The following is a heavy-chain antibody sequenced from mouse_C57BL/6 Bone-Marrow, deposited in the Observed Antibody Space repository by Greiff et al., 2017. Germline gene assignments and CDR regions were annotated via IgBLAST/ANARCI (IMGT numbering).Heavy chain of an antibody. CDR2: IYPGNSDT. CDR1: GYTFTSYW. D-gene: IGHD2-5*01. J-gene: IGHJ3*01. V-gene: IGHV1-5*01. Sequence: EVQGVESGTVLARPGASVKMSCKTSGYTFTSYWMHWVKQRPGQGLEWIGAIYPGNSDTSYNQKFKGKAKLTAVTSASTAYMELSSLTNEDSAVYYCTRGYSNYVRYWGQGTLVTVSA. CDR3: TRGYSNYVRY.